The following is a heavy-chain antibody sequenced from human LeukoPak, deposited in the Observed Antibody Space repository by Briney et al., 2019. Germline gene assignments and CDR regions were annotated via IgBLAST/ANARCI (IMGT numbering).Heavy chain of an antibody. Sequence: SETLSLTCAVYIDSFTNYYWSWLRQPPGKALEWIGEINHSGSTNYNPSLKSRVTISVDTSKNQFSLKLSSVTAADTAVYYCARGVHIAARPFRFDYWGQGTLVTVSS. D-gene: IGHD6-6*01. CDR3: ARGVHIAARPFRFDY. J-gene: IGHJ4*02. CDR2: INHSGST. CDR1: IDSFTNYY. V-gene: IGHV4-34*01.